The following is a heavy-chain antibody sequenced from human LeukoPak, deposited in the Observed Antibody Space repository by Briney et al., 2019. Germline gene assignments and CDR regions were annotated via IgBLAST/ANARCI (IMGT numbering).Heavy chain of an antibody. CDR2: IYTSGST. J-gene: IGHJ4*01. Sequence: IPSQTLSLTCTVSGGSISSGSYYWSWIRQPAGKGLEWIGRIYTSGSTNYNPSLKSRVTISVDTSKNQFSLKLSSVTAADTAVYYCARSYSGSYPGYFDYWGHGTLVTVSS. D-gene: IGHD1-26*01. CDR3: ARSYSGSYPGYFDY. V-gene: IGHV4-61*02. CDR1: GGSISSGSYY.